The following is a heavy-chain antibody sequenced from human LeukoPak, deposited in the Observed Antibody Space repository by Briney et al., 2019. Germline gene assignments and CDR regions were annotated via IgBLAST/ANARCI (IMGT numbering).Heavy chain of an antibody. V-gene: IGHV4-59*01. CDR1: GGSISSYY. D-gene: IGHD1-26*01. CDR2: IYYSGST. J-gene: IGHJ5*02. Sequence: PSETLSLTCTVSGGSISSYYWSWIRQPPGKGLGWIGYIYYSGSTNYNPSLKSRVTISVDTSKNQFSLKLSSVTAADTAVYYCARADGIVGATVWFDPWGQGTLVTVSS. CDR3: ARADGIVGATVWFDP.